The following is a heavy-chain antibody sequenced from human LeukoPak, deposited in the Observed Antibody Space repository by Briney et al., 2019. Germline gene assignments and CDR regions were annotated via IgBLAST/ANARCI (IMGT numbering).Heavy chain of an antibody. J-gene: IGHJ3*02. Sequence: GGSLRLSCAASGFTFSSYSMNWVRQAPGKGLEWVSSISSSSSYIYYADSVKGRFTISRDNAKNSLYLQMNSLRAEDTAVYYCARIPNYDILTGSSDAFDIWGQGTMVTVSS. D-gene: IGHD3-9*01. V-gene: IGHV3-21*01. CDR3: ARIPNYDILTGSSDAFDI. CDR1: GFTFSSYS. CDR2: ISSSSSYI.